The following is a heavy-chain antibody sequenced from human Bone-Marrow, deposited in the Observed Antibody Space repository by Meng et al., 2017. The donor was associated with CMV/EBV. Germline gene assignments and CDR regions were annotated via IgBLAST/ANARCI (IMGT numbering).Heavy chain of an antibody. D-gene: IGHD4-23*01. CDR3: ARGGNSGYYYGMDV. CDR1: GFTFSDYY. J-gene: IGHJ6*02. V-gene: IGHV3-11*04. Sequence: GGSLRLSCAASGFTFSDYYMSWIRQAPGKGLQWVSHISSSSSTIYYADSVKGRFTISRDNAKNSLYLQMNSLRAEDTAVYYCARGGNSGYYYGMDVWGQGTTVTVSS. CDR2: ISSSSSTI.